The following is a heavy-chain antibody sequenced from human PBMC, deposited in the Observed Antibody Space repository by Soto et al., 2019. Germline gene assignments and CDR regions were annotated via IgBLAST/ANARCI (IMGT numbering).Heavy chain of an antibody. CDR3: ARGSAGYSSGWYVNY. D-gene: IGHD6-19*01. V-gene: IGHV3-13*01. J-gene: IGHJ4*02. CDR1: GFSFSSYD. CDR2: IGTAGDT. Sequence: GGSLRLSCAASGFSFSSYDMHWVRQATGKGLEWVSAIGTAGDTYYPGSVKGRFTISRENAKNSLYLQMYNLRAGDTAVYYCARGSAGYSSGWYVNYWGQGTLVTVSS.